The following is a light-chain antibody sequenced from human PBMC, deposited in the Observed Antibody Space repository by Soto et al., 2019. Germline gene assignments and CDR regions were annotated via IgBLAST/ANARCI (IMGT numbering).Light chain of an antibody. J-gene: IGLJ1*01. Sequence: QSALTQPASVSGSPRQSITISCTGTSSDVGSYNLVSWYQQHPGKAPKLMIYEGSKRPSGVSNRFSGSKSGNTASLTISGLQAEDEADYYCYSYAHSNTFVFGTGTKVTVL. CDR3: YSYAHSNTFV. V-gene: IGLV2-23*01. CDR2: EGS. CDR1: SSDVGSYNL.